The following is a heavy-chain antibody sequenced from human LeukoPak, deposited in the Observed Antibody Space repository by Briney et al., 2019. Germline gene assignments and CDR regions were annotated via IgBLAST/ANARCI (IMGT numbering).Heavy chain of an antibody. CDR2: INHSGST. Sequence: SETLSLTCAVYGGSFSGYYWSWIRRPPGKGLEWIGEINHSGSTNYNPSHKSRVTISVDTSKNQFSLKLSSVTAADTAVYYCARGFGSGSYYHYWGQGTLVTVSS. J-gene: IGHJ4*02. D-gene: IGHD3-10*01. CDR3: ARGFGSGSYYHY. CDR1: GGSFSGYY. V-gene: IGHV4-34*01.